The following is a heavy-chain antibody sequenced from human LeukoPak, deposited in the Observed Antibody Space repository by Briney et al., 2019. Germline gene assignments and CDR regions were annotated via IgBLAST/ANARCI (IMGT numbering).Heavy chain of an antibody. J-gene: IGHJ4*02. CDR2: ISHDGGNE. CDR1: GFASSSYG. CDR3: AKGAYSYASGTYDFDY. V-gene: IGHV3-30*18. D-gene: IGHD3-10*01. Sequence: GSLRLSCVASGFASSSYGMHWVRQAPGKGLECWAVISHDGGNEYYADSVKGRFAISRDISTNTLYLHMSSLRADDTAVYYCAKGAYSYASGTYDFDYWGQGTLVTVSS.